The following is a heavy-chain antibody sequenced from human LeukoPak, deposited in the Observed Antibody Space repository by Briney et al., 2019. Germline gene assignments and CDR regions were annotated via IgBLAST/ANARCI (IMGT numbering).Heavy chain of an antibody. CDR3: AKVQSSSWYYFDY. CDR1: GFTFSSYW. Sequence: GGSLRLSCAASGFTFSSYWMSWVRQAPGKGLEWVANIKQDGSEKYYVDSVKGRFTISRDNAKNSLYLQMNSLRAEDTAVYYCAKVQSSSWYYFDYWGQGTLVTVS. D-gene: IGHD6-13*01. CDR2: IKQDGSEK. J-gene: IGHJ4*02. V-gene: IGHV3-7*03.